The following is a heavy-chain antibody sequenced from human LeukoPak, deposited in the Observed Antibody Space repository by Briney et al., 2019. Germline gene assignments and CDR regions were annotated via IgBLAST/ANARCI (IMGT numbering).Heavy chain of an antibody. J-gene: IGHJ4*02. CDR2: INPNSGGT. D-gene: IGHD4-23*01. Sequence: GASVKVSCKASGYTFTGYHIHWVRQAPGQGFEWMGWINPNSGGTNYAQKFQGRVTMTRDTSISTAYMELSRLRSDDTAVYYCARDQDYGGTSDYWGQGTLVTVSS. CDR3: ARDQDYGGTSDY. CDR1: GYTFTGYH. V-gene: IGHV1-2*02.